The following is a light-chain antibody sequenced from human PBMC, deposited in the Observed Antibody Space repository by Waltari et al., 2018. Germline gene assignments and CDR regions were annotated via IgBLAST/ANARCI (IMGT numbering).Light chain of an antibody. J-gene: IGLJ3*02. Sequence: QSALTQPASVSGSPGQSITISCTGSSSDVGNFNLVSWYQLHPGKAPKLLIFDATKRPSGISYHFSGSKAGNTASLTISGLQAEDEADYCCCSYAGSSSPRLFGGGTKLSVL. CDR1: SSDVGNFNL. V-gene: IGLV2-23*01. CDR3: CSYAGSSSPRL. CDR2: DAT.